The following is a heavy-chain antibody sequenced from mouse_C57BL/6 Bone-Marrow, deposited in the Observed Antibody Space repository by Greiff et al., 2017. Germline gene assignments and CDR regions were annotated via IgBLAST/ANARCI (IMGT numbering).Heavy chain of an antibody. J-gene: IGHJ3*01. V-gene: IGHV1-81*01. CDR2: IYPRSGNT. CDR1: GYTFTSYG. Sequence: QVQLQQSGAELARPGASVKLSCKASGYTFTSYGISWVKQRTGQGLEWIGEIYPRSGNTYYNEKFKGKATLTADKSSSPAYMELRSLTSEDSAVYFCARGILRPFAYWGQGTLVTVSA. D-gene: IGHD1-2*01. CDR3: ARGILRPFAY.